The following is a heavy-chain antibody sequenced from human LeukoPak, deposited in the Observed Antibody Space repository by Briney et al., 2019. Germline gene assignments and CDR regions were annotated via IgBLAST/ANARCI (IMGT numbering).Heavy chain of an antibody. D-gene: IGHD2-2*01. CDR1: GYTFTSYG. J-gene: IGHJ5*02. CDR3: ARTYCSSTSCYNWFDP. V-gene: IGHV1-18*01. CDR2: ISAYNGNT. Sequence: GASVKVSCKASGYTFTSYGISWVRQAPGQGLEWMGWISAYNGNTNYAQKLQGRVTMTTGTSTSTAYMELRSLRSDDTAVYYCARTYCSSTSCYNWFDPWGQGTLVTVSS.